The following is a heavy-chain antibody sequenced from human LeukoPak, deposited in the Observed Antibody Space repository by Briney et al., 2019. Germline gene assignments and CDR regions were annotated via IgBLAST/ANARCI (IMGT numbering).Heavy chain of an antibody. V-gene: IGHV4-34*01. Sequence: SETLSLTCAVYGGSFSGYYWSWIRQPPGKGLEWIGEINHSGSTNYNPPLKSRVTISVDTSKNQFSLKLSSVTAADTAVYYCARLAGDYRNYYYYGMDVWGQGTTVTVSS. D-gene: IGHD4-17*01. J-gene: IGHJ6*02. CDR2: INHSGST. CDR1: GGSFSGYY. CDR3: ARLAGDYRNYYYYGMDV.